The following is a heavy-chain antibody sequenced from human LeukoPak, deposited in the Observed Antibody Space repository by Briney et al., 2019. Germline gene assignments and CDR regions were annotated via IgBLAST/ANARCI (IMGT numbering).Heavy chain of an antibody. Sequence: PGGSLRLSCAASGFTFGSHAMHWVRQAPGKGLEYVSAISSNGGSTYYANSVKGRFTISRDNSKNTLYLQMGSLRAEDMAVYYCARDDISDYWGQGTLVTVSS. J-gene: IGHJ4*02. V-gene: IGHV3-64*01. CDR3: ARDDISDY. CDR2: ISSNGGST. D-gene: IGHD3-9*01. CDR1: GFTFGSHA.